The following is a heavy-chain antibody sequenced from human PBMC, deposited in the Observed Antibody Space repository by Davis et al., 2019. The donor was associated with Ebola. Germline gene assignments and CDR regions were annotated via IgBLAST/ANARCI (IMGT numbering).Heavy chain of an antibody. CDR2: IDPSDSYT. D-gene: IGHD3-9*01. V-gene: IGHV5-10-1*01. Sequence: GESLKISCKGSGYSFTSYWISWVRQMPGKGLEWMGRIDPSDSYTNYSPSFQGHVTISADKSISTAYLQWSSLKASDTAMYYCARHTHDILTGYYKGGWFDPWGQGTLVTVSS. J-gene: IGHJ5*02. CDR1: GYSFTSYW. CDR3: ARHTHDILTGYYKGGWFDP.